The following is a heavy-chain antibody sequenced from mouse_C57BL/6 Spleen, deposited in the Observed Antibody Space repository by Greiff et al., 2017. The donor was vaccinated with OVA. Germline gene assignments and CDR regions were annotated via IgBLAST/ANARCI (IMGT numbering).Heavy chain of an antibody. CDR2: IDPENGDT. V-gene: IGHV14-4*01. Sequence: VQLQQSGAELVRPGASVKLSCTASGFNIKDDYMHWVKQRPEQGLEWIGWIDPENGDTEYASKFQGKATITADTSSNTAYLQLSSLTSEDTAVYYCTTGGGYYGNYYAMDYWGQGTSVTVSS. CDR1: GFNIKDDY. D-gene: IGHD2-1*01. J-gene: IGHJ4*01. CDR3: TTGGGYYGNYYAMDY.